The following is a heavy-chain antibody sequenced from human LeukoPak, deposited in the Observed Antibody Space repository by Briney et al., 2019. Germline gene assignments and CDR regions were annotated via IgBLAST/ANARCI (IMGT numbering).Heavy chain of an antibody. CDR1: GGTFSSYA. J-gene: IGHJ4*02. V-gene: IGHV1-69*04. CDR3: ARDNGPYYYDSSGYSPLDY. D-gene: IGHD3-22*01. CDR2: IIPILGIA. Sequence: SVKVSCKASGGTFSSYAISWVRQAPGQGLEWMGRIIPILGIANYAQKFQGRATITADKSTSTAYMELSSLRSEDTAVYYCARDNGPYYYDSSGYSPLDYWGQGTLVTVSS.